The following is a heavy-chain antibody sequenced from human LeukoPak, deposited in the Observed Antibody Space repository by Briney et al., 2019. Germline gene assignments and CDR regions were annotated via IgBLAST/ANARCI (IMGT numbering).Heavy chain of an antibody. J-gene: IGHJ4*02. Sequence: GGSLRLSCAASGSTFSSYSMNWVRQAPGKGLEWVSSISSSSSYIYYADSVKGRFTISRDNAKNSLYLQMNSLRAEDTAVYYCARERTYSGSYHSPFDYWGQGTLVTVSS. V-gene: IGHV3-21*01. CDR1: GSTFSSYS. D-gene: IGHD1-26*01. CDR2: ISSSSSYI. CDR3: ARERTYSGSYHSPFDY.